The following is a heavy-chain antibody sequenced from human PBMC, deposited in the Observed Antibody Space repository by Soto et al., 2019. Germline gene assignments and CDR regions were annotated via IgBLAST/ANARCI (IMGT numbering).Heavy chain of an antibody. V-gene: IGHV3-23*01. Sequence: EVQPLESGGGLVQPGGSLRLSCAASGFTFSSYAMSWVRQAPGKGLEWVSAISGSGGSTYYADSVKGRFTISRDNSKNTLYLQMNSLRAEDTAVYYCAKTIVVVPAAKYYFDYWGQGTLVTVSS. D-gene: IGHD2-2*01. J-gene: IGHJ4*02. CDR1: GFTFSSYA. CDR3: AKTIVVVPAAKYYFDY. CDR2: ISGSGGST.